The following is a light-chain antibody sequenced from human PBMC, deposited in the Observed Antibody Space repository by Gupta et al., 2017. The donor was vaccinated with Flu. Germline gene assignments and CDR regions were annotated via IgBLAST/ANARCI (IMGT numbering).Light chain of an antibody. CDR2: DAS. CDR3: QQDENWPPLT. V-gene: IGKV3-15*01. Sequence: GTLVAAPGERVIRSCRASQRVSSKVAWYKQKPGQAPRLLISDASTRATDIPARFSGSGYGPELTLIISSRQLVDFAVYYFQQDENWPPLTFGRGTKVDVK. CDR1: QRVSSK. J-gene: IGKJ4*01.